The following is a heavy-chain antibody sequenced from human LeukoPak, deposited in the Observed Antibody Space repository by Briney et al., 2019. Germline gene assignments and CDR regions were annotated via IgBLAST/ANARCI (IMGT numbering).Heavy chain of an antibody. CDR2: IYYSGST. D-gene: IGHD3-22*01. CDR3: ARQDYYDSSGTFDY. CDR1: GGSISSSSYY. Sequence: PSETLSLTCTVPGGSISSSSYYWGWIRQPPGKGLEWIGSIYYSGSTYYNPSLKSRVTISVDTSKNQFSLKLSSVTAADTAVYYCARQDYYDSSGTFDYWGQGTLVTVSS. V-gene: IGHV4-39*01. J-gene: IGHJ4*02.